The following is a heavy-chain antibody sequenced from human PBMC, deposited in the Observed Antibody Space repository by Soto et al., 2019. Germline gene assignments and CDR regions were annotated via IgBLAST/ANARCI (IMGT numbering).Heavy chain of an antibody. CDR1: GGTFSSYA. CDR3: ARPAEGIEDGGVVTFYSGMDA. J-gene: IGHJ6*01. V-gene: IGHV1-69*13. D-gene: IGHD3-3*01. CDR2: IIPIFGTA. Sequence: SVKVSCKASGGTFSSYAISWVRQAPGQGLEWMGGIIPIFGTANYAQEFQGRVTITADESTSTAYMELSSLRSEDTAVYYCARPAEGIEDGGVVTFYSGMDACRQGTTGPVGS.